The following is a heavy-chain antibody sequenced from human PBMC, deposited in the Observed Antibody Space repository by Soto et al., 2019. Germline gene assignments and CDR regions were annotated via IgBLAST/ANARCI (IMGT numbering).Heavy chain of an antibody. D-gene: IGHD3-22*01. Sequence: EVQLVESGGGLVQPGGSLRLSCAASGFTFSSYSMNWVRQAPGKGLEWVSYISSSSSTIYYADSVKGRFTISRDNAKNSLYLQMNSLRDEDTAVYYCARDRPLYSYDSSGPRVVEYFQHWGQGTLVTVSS. V-gene: IGHV3-48*02. CDR3: ARDRPLYSYDSSGPRVVEYFQH. CDR1: GFTFSSYS. J-gene: IGHJ1*01. CDR2: ISSSSSTI.